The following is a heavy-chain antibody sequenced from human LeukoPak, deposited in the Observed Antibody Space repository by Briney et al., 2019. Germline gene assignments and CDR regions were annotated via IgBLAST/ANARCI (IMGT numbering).Heavy chain of an antibody. CDR2: INPNSGNT. Sequence: ASVKVSCKASGYTFTGYYMHWVRQAPGQGLEWMGWINPNSGNTGYAQTFQGKLTMTRNTSIKTAYMELSSLRSEDTAVYYCATQGSSGWYLNWFDPWGQGTLVTVSS. CDR1: GYTFTGYY. J-gene: IGHJ5*02. CDR3: ATQGSSGWYLNWFDP. D-gene: IGHD6-19*01. V-gene: IGHV1-8*02.